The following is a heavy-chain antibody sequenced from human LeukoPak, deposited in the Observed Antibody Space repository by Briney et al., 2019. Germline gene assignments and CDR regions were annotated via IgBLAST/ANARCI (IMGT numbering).Heavy chain of an antibody. J-gene: IGHJ4*02. CDR1: GLTFTIYG. Sequence: GKSLRLSCAPSGLTFTIYGMRWVRHAPDGGREWVASICYDGSNKYYADSVKGRFTISRDNSKNTLYLQMDSPRAEDTAVYYCARDGLPGSSWYYFDYWRRGTLLSVCS. D-gene: IGHD6-13*01. CDR3: ARDGLPGSSWYYFDY. CDR2: ICYDGSNK. V-gene: IGHV3-33*01.